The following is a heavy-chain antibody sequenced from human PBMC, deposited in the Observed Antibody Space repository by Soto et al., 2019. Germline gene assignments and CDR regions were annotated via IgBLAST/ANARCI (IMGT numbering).Heavy chain of an antibody. Sequence: PSETLSLTCTVSGGPISSGGYYWSWIRQHPGKGLEWIGYIYYSGSTYYNPSLKSRVTISVDTSKNQFSLKLSSVTAADTAVYYCARHPLGYCSGGSCLYFDYWGQGTLVTVSS. CDR3: ARHPLGYCSGGSCLYFDY. V-gene: IGHV4-31*03. D-gene: IGHD2-15*01. CDR1: GGPISSGGYY. CDR2: IYYSGST. J-gene: IGHJ4*02.